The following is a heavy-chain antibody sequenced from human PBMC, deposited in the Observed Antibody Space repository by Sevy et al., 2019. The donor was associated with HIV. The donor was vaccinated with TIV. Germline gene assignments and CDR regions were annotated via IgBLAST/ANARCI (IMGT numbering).Heavy chain of an antibody. V-gene: IGHV3-23*01. CDR3: AKGDTSTRYYYYGMDV. CDR2: ISGSGGTP. J-gene: IGHJ6*02. Sequence: GGSLRLSCAASGFTISNFGMSWVRQAPGKGLEWVSTISGSGGTPYYADSVKGRFTISRDNSKKTLYLQMNSLRAEDTALYYCAKGDTSTRYYYYGMDVWGQGTAVTVSS. D-gene: IGHD2-2*01. CDR1: GFTISNFG.